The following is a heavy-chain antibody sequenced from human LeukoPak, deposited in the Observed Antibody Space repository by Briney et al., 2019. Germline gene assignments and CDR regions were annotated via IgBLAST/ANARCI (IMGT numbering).Heavy chain of an antibody. J-gene: IGHJ4*02. CDR3: ARGDVDTAMAGDY. V-gene: IGHV4-59*01. D-gene: IGHD5-18*01. CDR2: IYYSGST. CDR1: GGSISSYY. Sequence: TSETLSLTCTVSGGSISSYYWSWIRQPPGKGLEWIGYIYYSGSTNYNPSLKSRVTISVDTSKNQFSLKLSSVTAADTAVYYCARGDVDTAMAGDYWGQGTLVTVSS.